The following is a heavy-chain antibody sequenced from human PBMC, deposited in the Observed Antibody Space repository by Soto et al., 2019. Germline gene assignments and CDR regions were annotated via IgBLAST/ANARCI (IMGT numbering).Heavy chain of an antibody. D-gene: IGHD2-8*02. CDR1: GFTFSTYD. V-gene: IGHV3-13*01. CDR2: IGTQHDA. CDR3: ARQASYWHGGGGWFDP. J-gene: IGHJ5*02. Sequence: ESGGGLVQPGGSLRLSCAASGFTFSTYDMHWVRQAPGKGLEWVSAIGTQHDAYYPDSVKGRFTTSRENAKNSLYLQMNSLRAGDTAVYYWARQASYWHGGGGWFDPWGQGTLVTVSS.